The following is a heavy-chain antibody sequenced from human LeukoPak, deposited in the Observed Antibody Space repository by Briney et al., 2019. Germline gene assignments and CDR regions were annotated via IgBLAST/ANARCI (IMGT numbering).Heavy chain of an antibody. CDR1: GFTYSSYA. CDR3: AKHYYDSSGYYYYYYMDV. J-gene: IGHJ6*03. CDR2: ISGSGGST. Sequence: GRSLRLSCAASGFTYSSYAMSGVRQAPGKGLEWVSAISGSGGSTYYADSAKGRFTISRDNSKNTMYLQMISMGAEETAVYCCAKHYYDSSGYYYYYYMDVWGKGTTVIVSS. D-gene: IGHD3-22*01. V-gene: IGHV3-23*01.